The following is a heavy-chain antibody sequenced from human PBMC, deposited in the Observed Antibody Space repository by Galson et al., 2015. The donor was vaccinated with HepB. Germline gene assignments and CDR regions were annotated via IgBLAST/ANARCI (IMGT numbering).Heavy chain of an antibody. CDR2: IYHDGSNK. Sequence: SLRLSCAASRFTFSSYAMHWVRQAPGKGLEWVALIYHDGSNKYYADSVKGRFTISRDNSKNMLYLQMNSLRADDTAVYYCVRDGLRNSFGSLGDYWGQGTLVTVSS. V-gene: IGHV3-33*01. CDR1: RFTFSSYA. CDR3: VRDGLRNSFGSLGDY. D-gene: IGHD5-18*01. J-gene: IGHJ4*02.